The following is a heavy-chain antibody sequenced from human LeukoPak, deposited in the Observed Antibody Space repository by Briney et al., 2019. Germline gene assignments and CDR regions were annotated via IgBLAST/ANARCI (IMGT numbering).Heavy chain of an antibody. D-gene: IGHD3-16*02. CDR3: ARAFQPLGGLSFPDY. V-gene: IGHV7-4-1*02. CDR2: INPNLNTGNP. J-gene: IGHJ4*02. Sequence: ASVKVSCKASGYSFTSYALNWVRQAPGQGLEWMGWINPNLNTGNPTYAQGFTGRFVFSLDTSVSTAYLQISSLKAEDSAVYYCARAFQPLGGLSFPDYWGQGTLVTVSS. CDR1: GYSFTSYA.